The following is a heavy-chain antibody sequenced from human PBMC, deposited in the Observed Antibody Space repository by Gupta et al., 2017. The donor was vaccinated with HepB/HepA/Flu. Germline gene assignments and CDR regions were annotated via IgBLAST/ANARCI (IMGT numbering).Heavy chain of an antibody. J-gene: IGHJ5*02. D-gene: IGHD1-26*01. V-gene: IGHV4-39*01. CDR3: TKLVKAAYGSRWFAP. CDR1: GGSISSTSHF. CDR2: IYRSGDT. Sequence: QLQLHESGPGLVMPSETLSLTCTVSGGSISSTSHFWGWIRQPPGKGLDDIGCIYRSGDTYYNASRKSRVTISVDTSNNKVSLNLNSVTAADTAIYYCTKLVKAAYGSRWFAPWGQGILVTVYS.